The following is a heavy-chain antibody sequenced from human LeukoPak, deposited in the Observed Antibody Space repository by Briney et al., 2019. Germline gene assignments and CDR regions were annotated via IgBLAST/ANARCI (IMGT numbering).Heavy chain of an antibody. CDR1: GFSFTNAW. V-gene: IGHV3-15*01. CDR3: TTEGCLSTRCYTPNAFDI. D-gene: IGHD2-2*02. J-gene: IGHJ3*02. CDR2: IKGKNDGGTT. Sequence: PGGSLRLSCAASGFSFTNAWMSWVRQAPGKGLEWVGRIKGKNDGGTTDYATPVKGRFTISRDDSKNTLYLEMDSLKTEDTAVYYCTTEGCLSTRCYTPNAFDIWGPGTVVTASS.